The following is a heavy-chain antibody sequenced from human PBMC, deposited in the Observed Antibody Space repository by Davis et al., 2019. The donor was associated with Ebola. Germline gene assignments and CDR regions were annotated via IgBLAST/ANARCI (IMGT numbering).Heavy chain of an antibody. D-gene: IGHD6-13*01. Sequence: AASVKVSCKASGYTFTSYYMHWVRQAPGQGLEWMGIINPSGGSTSYAQKFQGRVTMTRDTSTSTVYMELSSLRSEDTAMYYCASEAAAATGWFDPWGQGTLVTVSS. CDR2: INPSGGST. CDR3: ASEAAAATGWFDP. CDR1: GYTFTSYY. V-gene: IGHV1-46*01. J-gene: IGHJ5*02.